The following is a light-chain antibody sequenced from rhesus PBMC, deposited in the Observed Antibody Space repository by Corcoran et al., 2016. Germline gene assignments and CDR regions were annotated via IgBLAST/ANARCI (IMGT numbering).Light chain of an antibody. CDR3: LQHNNYPPT. CDR1: QGITSY. CDR2: DAF. Sequence: DIQMTQSPSSLSASVGDTVTITCRASQGITSYLNWFQQKPGKAPTLLIYDAFNLESGVPSRFSGSGSGTDFHLTISSLQPEDFATYYCLQHNNYPPTFGQGTKVEIK. J-gene: IGKJ1*01. V-gene: IGKV1-28*02.